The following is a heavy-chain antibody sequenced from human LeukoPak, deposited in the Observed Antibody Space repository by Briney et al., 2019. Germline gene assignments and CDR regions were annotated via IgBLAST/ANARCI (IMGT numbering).Heavy chain of an antibody. Sequence: PSQTLSLTCTVSGGSISSGGYYWSWIRQHPGKGLEWIGYIYHSGSTYYNPSLKSRVTISVDTSKNQFSLKLSSATAADTAVYYCARETRIGAPRRHPGYGMDVWGQGTTVTVSS. CDR3: ARETRIGAPRRHPGYGMDV. V-gene: IGHV4-31*03. CDR1: GGSISSGGYY. J-gene: IGHJ6*02. D-gene: IGHD2-15*01. CDR2: IYHSGST.